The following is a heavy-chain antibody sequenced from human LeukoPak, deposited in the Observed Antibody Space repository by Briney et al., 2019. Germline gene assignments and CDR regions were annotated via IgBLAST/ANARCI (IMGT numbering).Heavy chain of an antibody. Sequence: SETLSLTCTVSGGSISSYYWSWIRQPPGKGLEWIGYIQYSGGTNYNPSLKSRVTILVDTSKNQFSLKLSSVTVADTAVYYCAREGGNWFDPWGQGTLVTVSS. CDR3: AREGGNWFDP. CDR2: IQYSGGT. J-gene: IGHJ5*02. CDR1: GGSISSYY. D-gene: IGHD3-16*01. V-gene: IGHV4-59*01.